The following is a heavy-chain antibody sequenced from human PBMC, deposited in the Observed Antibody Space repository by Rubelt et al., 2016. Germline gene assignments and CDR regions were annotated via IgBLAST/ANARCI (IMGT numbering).Heavy chain of an antibody. Sequence: QVQLVQSGAEVKKPGASVKVSCKTSGFSFTRYYIHWLRQAPGQGLEWLGWMSPYTGSAHYAQKFQGWVTMTSDTSISTAHRELSRLTSDDPAVYYCTRDREGGSGWFDPWGQGTLVTVSS. CDR2: MSPYTGSA. D-gene: IGHD3-10*01. CDR1: GFSFTRYY. V-gene: IGHV1-2*04. J-gene: IGHJ5*02. CDR3: TRDREGGSGWFDP.